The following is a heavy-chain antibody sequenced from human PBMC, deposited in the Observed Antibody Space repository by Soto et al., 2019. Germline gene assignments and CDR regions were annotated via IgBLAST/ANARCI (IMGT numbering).Heavy chain of an antibody. CDR3: ARHGSAIFPLDP. D-gene: IGHD3-3*01. Sequence: SETLSHKCPVGKDCITRWSPNQKQKPPGKGLEWIGYIYYSGSTNYNPSLKSRVTISVDTSKNQFSLKLSSVTAADTAVYYCARHGSAIFPLDPWGQGSLVTVSS. CDR2: IYYSGST. J-gene: IGHJ5*02. CDR1: KDCITRWS. V-gene: IGHV4-59*01.